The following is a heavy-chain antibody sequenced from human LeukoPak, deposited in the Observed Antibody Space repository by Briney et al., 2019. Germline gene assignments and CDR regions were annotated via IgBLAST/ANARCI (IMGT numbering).Heavy chain of an antibody. J-gene: IGHJ4*02. CDR3: ARRGFDY. Sequence: SETLSLTCTVSGVSITTYYWSWIRQPPGKGLEWIGEINHSGSTNYNPSLKSRVTISVDTSKNQFSLKLSSVTAADTAVYYCARRGFDYWGQGTLVTVSS. CDR1: GVSITTYY. V-gene: IGHV4-34*01. CDR2: INHSGST.